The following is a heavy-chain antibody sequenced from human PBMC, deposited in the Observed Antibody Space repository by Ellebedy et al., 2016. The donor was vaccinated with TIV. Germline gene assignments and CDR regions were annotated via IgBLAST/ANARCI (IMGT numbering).Heavy chain of an antibody. CDR3: AREKGEYWFDP. CDR1: GGSISSYY. CDR2: IYHSGST. V-gene: IGHV4-59*12. Sequence: SETLSLXXTVSGGSISSYYWSWIRQPPGKGLEWIGYIYHSGSTYYNPSLKSRVTISVDRSKNQFSLKLSSVTAADTAVYYCAREKGEYWFDPWGQGTLVTVSS. J-gene: IGHJ5*02.